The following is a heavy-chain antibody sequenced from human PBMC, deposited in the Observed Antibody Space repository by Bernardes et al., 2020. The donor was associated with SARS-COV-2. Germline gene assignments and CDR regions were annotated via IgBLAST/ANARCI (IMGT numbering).Heavy chain of an antibody. Sequence: SGPTLVKPTQILTLTCTFSGFSLTTSGVAVGWIRQPPGKALEWLALIYWDDDKRYSPSLKSRLTITKDTSKNQVVLTMTNMDPVDTATYYCAHRRGGVAGTFSFDYWGQGTLVTVSS. CDR1: GFSLTTSGVA. CDR2: IYWDDDK. J-gene: IGHJ4*02. CDR3: AHRRGGVAGTFSFDY. V-gene: IGHV2-5*02. D-gene: IGHD6-19*01.